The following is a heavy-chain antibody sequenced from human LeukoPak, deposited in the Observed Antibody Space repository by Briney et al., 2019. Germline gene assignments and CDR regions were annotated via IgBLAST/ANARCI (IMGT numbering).Heavy chain of an antibody. Sequence: GGSLRLSCAASGITASSYAMTWVRQAPGKGLEWVSSISGSGDRTMYADSVKGRFTISRDNAKNSLYLQMNSLRVEDTAVYYCASQTSDKAFDGWGQGTLVSVSS. D-gene: IGHD2-2*01. CDR2: ISGSGDRT. J-gene: IGHJ4*02. CDR3: ASQTSDKAFDG. CDR1: GITASSYA. V-gene: IGHV3-23*01.